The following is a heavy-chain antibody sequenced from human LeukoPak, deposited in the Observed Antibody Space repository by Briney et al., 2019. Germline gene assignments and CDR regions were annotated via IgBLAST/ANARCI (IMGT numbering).Heavy chain of an antibody. CDR3: AKGSSPTIVVVPAAARGGGWFDP. CDR2: ISGSGGST. J-gene: IGHJ5*02. CDR1: GFTFSSYA. V-gene: IGHV3-23*01. Sequence: PGGSLRLSCAASGFTFSSYAMSWVRQAPGKGLEWVSAISGSGGSTYYADSVKGRFTISRDNSKNTLYLQMNSLRAEDTAVYYCAKGSSPTIVVVPAAARGGGWFDPWGQGTLVTVSS. D-gene: IGHD2-2*01.